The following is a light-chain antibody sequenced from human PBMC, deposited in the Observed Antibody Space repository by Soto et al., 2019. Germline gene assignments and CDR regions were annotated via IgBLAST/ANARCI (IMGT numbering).Light chain of an antibody. CDR1: RSISTW. CDR2: DAS. Sequence: DIQMTQSPSTLSASVGDRVTITCRASRSISTWLAWYQQKPGKAPNLLIYDASSLEGGVPSRFSGSGSGTEFTLTISSLQPDDFATYYCQQYNTYWTFGQGTKVEIK. V-gene: IGKV1-5*01. CDR3: QQYNTYWT. J-gene: IGKJ1*01.